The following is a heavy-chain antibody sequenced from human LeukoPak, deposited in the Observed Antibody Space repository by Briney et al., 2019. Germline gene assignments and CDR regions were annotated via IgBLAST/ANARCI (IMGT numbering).Heavy chain of an antibody. D-gene: IGHD6-6*01. CDR3: ARGGAARLHFQN. V-gene: IGHV4-61*01. J-gene: IGHJ1*01. Sequence: SETLSLTCTVSGGSVSSGSYYRSWIRQPPGKGLEWIGYIYHSGSTNYNPSLQSRVTISVDTSKNQFSLNLNSVTAADTAVYYCARGGAARLHFQNWGQGTLVTVSS. CDR2: IYHSGST. CDR1: GGSVSSGSYY.